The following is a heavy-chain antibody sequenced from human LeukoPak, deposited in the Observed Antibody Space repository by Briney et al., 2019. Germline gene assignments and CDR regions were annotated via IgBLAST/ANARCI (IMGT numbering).Heavy chain of an antibody. D-gene: IGHD4-17*01. CDR2: ISAYNGNT. CDR3: AREFYYGDYGGY. CDR1: GYTFTSYG. Sequence: ASVRVSCKASGYTFTSYGISWVRQAPGQGLEWMGWISAYNGNTNYAQKLQGRVTMTTDTSTSTAYMELRSLRSDDTAVYYCAREFYYGDYGGYWGQGTLVTVSS. V-gene: IGHV1-18*01. J-gene: IGHJ4*02.